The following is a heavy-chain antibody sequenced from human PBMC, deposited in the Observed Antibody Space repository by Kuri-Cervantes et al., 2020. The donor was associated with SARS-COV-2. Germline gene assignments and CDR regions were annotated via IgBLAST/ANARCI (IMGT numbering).Heavy chain of an antibody. Sequence: ASVKVSCKASGYTFTGYYMHWVGQAPGQGLEWMGWINPNSGGTNYAQKFQGRVTMTRDTSISTAYMELSRLRSDDTAVYYCARGWSGYSLDPPHFDYWGQGTLVTVSS. J-gene: IGHJ4*02. D-gene: IGHD3-3*01. CDR1: GYTFTGYY. CDR2: INPNSGGT. CDR3: ARGWSGYSLDPPHFDY. V-gene: IGHV1-2*02.